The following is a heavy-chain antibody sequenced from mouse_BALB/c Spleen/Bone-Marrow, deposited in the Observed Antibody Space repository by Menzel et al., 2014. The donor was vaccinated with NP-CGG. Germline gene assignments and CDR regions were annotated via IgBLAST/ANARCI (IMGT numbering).Heavy chain of an antibody. CDR3: ARGGTARAAWFAY. V-gene: IGHV1-4*02. Sequence: LVESAAELARPGASVKMSCKASGNTFTSYTMHWIKQRPGQGLEWIGYINPSSAYTEYNQKFKDKTTLTADTSSSTAYMQLSSLTSEDSAVYYCARGGTARAAWFAYWGQGTLVTVSA. CDR1: GNTFTSYT. D-gene: IGHD3-3*01. J-gene: IGHJ3*01. CDR2: INPSSAYT.